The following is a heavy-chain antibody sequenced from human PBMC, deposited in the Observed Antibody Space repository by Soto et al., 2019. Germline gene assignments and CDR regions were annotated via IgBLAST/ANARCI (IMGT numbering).Heavy chain of an antibody. CDR3: ARPQGTSSWRNYYYGMDV. Sequence: PGGSLRLSCAASGFTFNSYAMHWVRQAPGKGLEWVAVISYDGSNKYYADSVKGRFTISRDNSKNTLYLQMNSLRAEDTAVYYCARPQGTSSWRNYYYGMDVWGQGTTVTVSS. V-gene: IGHV3-30-3*01. CDR2: ISYDGSNK. CDR1: GFTFNSYA. D-gene: IGHD6-13*01. J-gene: IGHJ6*02.